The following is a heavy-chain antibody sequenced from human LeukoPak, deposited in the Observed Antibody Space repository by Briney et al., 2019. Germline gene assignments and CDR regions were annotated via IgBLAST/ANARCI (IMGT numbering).Heavy chain of an antibody. CDR1: GFTFKHYI. CDR2: ISSTGAHI. D-gene: IGHD3-3*01. J-gene: IGHJ4*02. V-gene: IGHV3-21*04. CDR3: AREGFWSGYYHFDY. Sequence: GGSLRLSCAPSGFTFKHYIMNWVRQAPGKGLEWVSSISSTGAHIYYADSVKGRFTISRDNANNSLFLQMTSLRAEDTAVYYCAREGFWSGYYHFDYWGQGTLVTVSS.